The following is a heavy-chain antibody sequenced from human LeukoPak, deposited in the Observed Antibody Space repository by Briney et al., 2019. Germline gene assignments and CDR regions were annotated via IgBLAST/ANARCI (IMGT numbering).Heavy chain of an antibody. Sequence: GGSLRLSCAASGLTFSDAWMSWVRQAPGKGLEWVGRIKSKTDGGTIDYAAPVKGRFTISRDDSKNTLYLQMNSLKTEDTAVYYCTTDSGRLVVTWGQGTLVTVSS. D-gene: IGHD3-22*01. CDR2: IKSKTDGGTI. V-gene: IGHV3-15*01. CDR3: TTDSGRLVVT. J-gene: IGHJ4*02. CDR1: GLTFSDAW.